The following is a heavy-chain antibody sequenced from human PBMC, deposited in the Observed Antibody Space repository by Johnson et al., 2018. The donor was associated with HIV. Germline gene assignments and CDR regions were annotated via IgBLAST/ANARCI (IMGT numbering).Heavy chain of an antibody. V-gene: IGHV3-15*05. CDR1: GFTVSSNY. CDR3: AKDADTAMVPNTRGYAFDI. J-gene: IGHJ3*02. D-gene: IGHD5-18*01. Sequence: GFTVSSNYMSWVRQAPGKGLEWVGRIKSKTDGGTTDYAAPVKGRFTISRDNSKNSLYLQMNSLRTEDTALYYCAKDADTAMVPNTRGYAFDIWGQGTMVTVSS. CDR2: IKSKTDGGTT.